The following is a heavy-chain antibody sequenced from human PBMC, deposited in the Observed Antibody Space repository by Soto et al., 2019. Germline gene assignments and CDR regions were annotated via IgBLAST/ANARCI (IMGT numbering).Heavy chain of an antibody. J-gene: IGHJ4*02. CDR2: IYPGDSDT. CDR1: GYSFTSYW. Sequence: PGESLKISCKGSGYSFTSYWIGWVRQMPGKGLEWMGIIYPGDSDTRYSPSFQGQVTISADKSISTAYLQWSSLKASDTAMYYCASLPLYYYDSSGEAPFDYWGQGTLVTVSS. V-gene: IGHV5-51*01. D-gene: IGHD3-22*01. CDR3: ASLPLYYYDSSGEAPFDY.